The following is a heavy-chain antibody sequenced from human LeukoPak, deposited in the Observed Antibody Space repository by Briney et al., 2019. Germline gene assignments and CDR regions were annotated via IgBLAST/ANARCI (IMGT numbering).Heavy chain of an antibody. V-gene: IGHV1-2*02. Sequence: ASVEVSCKASGYTFTDYSMHWVRQAPGQGLEWMGWINPNSGDTDYAQKFQGRATMTRDTSISTAYLEVSRLTSDDTAVYFCARDAIAAAGAGAWGQGTLVTVSS. CDR1: GYTFTDYS. D-gene: IGHD6-13*01. J-gene: IGHJ4*02. CDR2: INPNSGDT. CDR3: ARDAIAAAGAGA.